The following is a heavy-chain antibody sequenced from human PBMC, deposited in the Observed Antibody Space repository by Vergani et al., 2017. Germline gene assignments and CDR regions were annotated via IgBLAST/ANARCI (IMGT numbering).Heavy chain of an antibody. CDR2: INNNGGST. Sequence: ELQLVESGGGLVQPGGSLRLSCAASGFTFNSYAMTWVRQAPGKGLEWVSGINNNGGSTYYADSVKGRFTISRDNSKNTLYLQMTDLSAEDTATYYCAKVCGSTSCPYGGGAFDVWGHGTMVTVSS. CDR3: AKVCGSTSCPYGGGAFDV. D-gene: IGHD2-2*01. V-gene: IGHV3-23*04. CDR1: GFTFNSYA. J-gene: IGHJ3*01.